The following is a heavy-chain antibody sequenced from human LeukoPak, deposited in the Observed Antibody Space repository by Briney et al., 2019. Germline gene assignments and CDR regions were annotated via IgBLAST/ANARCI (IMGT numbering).Heavy chain of an antibody. CDR1: GGSISSYY. V-gene: IGHV4-59*08. D-gene: IGHD4-17*01. CDR3: ARHIGQYGDSGAFDY. CDR2: IYYSGST. J-gene: IGHJ4*02. Sequence: PSETLSLTCTVSGGSISSYYWSWIRQPPGKGLEWIGYIYYSGSTNYNPSLKSRVTISVDTSKNQFSLKLSSVTAADTAVYYCARHIGQYGDSGAFDYWGQGTLVTVSS.